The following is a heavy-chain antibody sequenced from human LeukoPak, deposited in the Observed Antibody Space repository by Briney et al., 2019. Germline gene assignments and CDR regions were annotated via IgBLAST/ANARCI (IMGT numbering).Heavy chain of an antibody. V-gene: IGHV1-69*04. CDR1: GYTLTELS. Sequence: SVKVSCKVSGYTLTELSMHWVRQAPGQGLEWMGRIIPILGIANYAQKFQGRVTITADKSTSTAYMELSSLRSEDTAVYYCARGGDGSGLPGYYFDYWGQGTLVTVSS. D-gene: IGHD3-10*01. J-gene: IGHJ4*02. CDR2: IIPILGIA. CDR3: ARGGDGSGLPGYYFDY.